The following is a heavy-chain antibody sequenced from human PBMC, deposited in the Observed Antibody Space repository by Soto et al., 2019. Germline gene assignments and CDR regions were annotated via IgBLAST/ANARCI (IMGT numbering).Heavy chain of an antibody. V-gene: IGHV3-33*06. J-gene: IGHJ6*02. CDR1: GFTFSSYA. CDR2: IRYDGSNK. CDR3: AKDFGSVYDFRGRYYGMVV. Sequence: QVHLVESGGGVVQPGRSLRLSCAASGFTFSSYAMHWVRQAPGKGLEWVAVIRYDGSNKYYADSVKGRFTISRDDSKNTLYGQMNSLRAEDTAMYYCAKDFGSVYDFRGRYYGMVVCGQGTTVIVSS. D-gene: IGHD5-12*01.